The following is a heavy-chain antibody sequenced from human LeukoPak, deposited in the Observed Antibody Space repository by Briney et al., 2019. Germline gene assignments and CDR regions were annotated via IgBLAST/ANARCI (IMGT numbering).Heavy chain of an antibody. J-gene: IGHJ4*02. D-gene: IGHD6-6*01. V-gene: IGHV4-38-2*02. CDR3: ARLRGIAARRNLDY. CDR1: GYSISSGYY. CDR2: THHSGST. Sequence: SETLSLTCTVSGYSISSGYYWGWIRQPPGKGLEWIGSTHHSGSTYYNPSLKSRVTISVDTSKNQFSLKLSSVTAADTAVYYCARLRGIAARRNLDYWGQGTLVTVSS.